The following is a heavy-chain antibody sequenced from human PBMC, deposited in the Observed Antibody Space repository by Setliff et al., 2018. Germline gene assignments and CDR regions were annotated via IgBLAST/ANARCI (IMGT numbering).Heavy chain of an antibody. CDR3: ARDGYYDSSGRSPSDC. D-gene: IGHD3-22*01. CDR2: MNPNSGNT. CDR1: GYTFTSYD. V-gene: IGHV1-8*02. Sequence: ASVKVSCKASGYTFTSYDINWVRQATGQGLEWMGWMNPNSGNTGYAQKFQGRVTMTGNTSISTAYMELRSLRSDDTAVYYCARDGYYDSSGRSPSDCWGQGTLVTVSS. J-gene: IGHJ4*02.